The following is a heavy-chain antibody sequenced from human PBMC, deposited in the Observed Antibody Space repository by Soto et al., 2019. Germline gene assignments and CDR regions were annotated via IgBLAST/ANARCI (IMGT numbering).Heavy chain of an antibody. CDR2: IYYSGST. CDR3: ARREYYDILTGPYYYGMDV. D-gene: IGHD3-9*01. J-gene: IGHJ6*02. V-gene: IGHV4-39*01. Sequence: SETLSLTCTVSGGSISSSSYYWGWIRQPPGKGLEWIGSIYYSGSTYYNPSLKSRVTISVDTSKNQFSLKLSSVTAADTAVYYCARREYYDILTGPYYYGMDVWGQGTTVTVSS. CDR1: GGSISSSSYY.